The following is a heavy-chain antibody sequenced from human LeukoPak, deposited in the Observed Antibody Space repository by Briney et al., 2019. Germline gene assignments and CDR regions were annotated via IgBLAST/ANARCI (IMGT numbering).Heavy chain of an antibody. CDR2: IKEDGSEE. Sequence: GGSLRLSCGASGFTFSSYWMSWVRQAPGKGLEWVANIKEDGSEEYYVDSVKGRFTISRDNAKNSLYLQMNSLRAEDTAVYYCARGSSLDHDAFDIWGQGTMVTVPS. D-gene: IGHD6-6*01. J-gene: IGHJ3*02. CDR3: ARGSSLDHDAFDI. V-gene: IGHV3-7*01. CDR1: GFTFSSYW.